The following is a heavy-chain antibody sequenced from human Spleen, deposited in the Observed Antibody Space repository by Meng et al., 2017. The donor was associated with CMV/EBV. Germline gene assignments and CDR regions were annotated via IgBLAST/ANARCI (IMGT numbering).Heavy chain of an antibody. CDR2: ISYDGSNE. CDR3: ARDSYGMDV. V-gene: IGHV3-30*04. Sequence: SLKISCAASGFAFYNYAMHWVRQAPGKGLEWVAIISYDGSNEYADSVKGRFTISRDNAKNTLYLQMSSLRAEDTGFYYCARDSYGMDVWGQGTTVTVSS. CDR1: GFAFYNYA. J-gene: IGHJ6*02.